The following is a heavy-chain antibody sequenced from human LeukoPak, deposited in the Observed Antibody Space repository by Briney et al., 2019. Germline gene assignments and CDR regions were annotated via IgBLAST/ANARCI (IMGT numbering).Heavy chain of an antibody. J-gene: IGHJ6*02. Sequence: PSETLSLTCTVSGGSISSGGYYWSWIRQHPGTGLEWIGYIYYSGSTYYNPSLKSRVTISVDTSKNQFSLKLSSVTAADTAVYYCAREVCSGGSCYNYYGMDVWGQGTTVTVSS. D-gene: IGHD2-15*01. CDR1: GGSISSGGYY. V-gene: IGHV4-31*03. CDR3: AREVCSGGSCYNYYGMDV. CDR2: IYYSGST.